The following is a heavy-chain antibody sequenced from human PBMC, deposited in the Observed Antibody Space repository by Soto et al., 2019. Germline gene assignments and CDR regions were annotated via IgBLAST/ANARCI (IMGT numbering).Heavy chain of an antibody. V-gene: IGHV3-33*01. CDR2: IWYDGSNK. CDR3: ASSYGDYEDYFDY. J-gene: IGHJ4*02. Sequence: GGSLRLSCAASGFTFSSYGMHWVRQAPGKGLEWVAVIWYDGSNKYYADSVKGRFTISRDNSKNTLYLQMNSLRAEDTAVYYCASSYGDYEDYFDYWGQGTLVTVSS. D-gene: IGHD4-17*01. CDR1: GFTFSSYG.